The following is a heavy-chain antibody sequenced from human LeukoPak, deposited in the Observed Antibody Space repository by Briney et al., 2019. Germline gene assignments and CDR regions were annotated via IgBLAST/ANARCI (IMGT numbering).Heavy chain of an antibody. CDR3: AKDHGYCSGGSCLNWFDP. Sequence: GGSLRLSCAASGFTFSSYGMHWVRQAPGKGLEWVAVISYDGSNKYYADPVKGRFTISRDNSKNTLYLQMNSLRAEDTAVYYCAKDHGYCSGGSCLNWFDPWGQGTLVTVSS. J-gene: IGHJ5*02. D-gene: IGHD2-15*01. CDR2: ISYDGSNK. V-gene: IGHV3-30*18. CDR1: GFTFSSYG.